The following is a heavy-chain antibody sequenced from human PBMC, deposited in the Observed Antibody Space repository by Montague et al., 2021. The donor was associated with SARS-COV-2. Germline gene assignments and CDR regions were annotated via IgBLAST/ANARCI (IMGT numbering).Heavy chain of an antibody. Sequence: SQRLSCAASGFTFSNSAMNWVRQAPGKGLEWVSGSSGSDGGTHYADSVKGRFTISRDNSKNVLYLQMNSLRAEDTALYYCAKDSYYYGLGYGMDVWGQGTTVTVSS. D-gene: IGHD3-10*01. CDR3: AKDSYYYGLGYGMDV. V-gene: IGHV3-23*01. CDR2: SSGSDGGT. J-gene: IGHJ6*02. CDR1: GFTFSNSA.